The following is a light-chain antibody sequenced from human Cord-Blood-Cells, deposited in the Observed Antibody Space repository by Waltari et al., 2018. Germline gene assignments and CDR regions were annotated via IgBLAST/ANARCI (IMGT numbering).Light chain of an antibody. J-gene: IGLJ1*01. CDR1: SSDVGGYNY. CDR3: SSYTSSSTPYV. V-gene: IGLV2-14*01. CDR2: EVS. Sequence: QSALTQPASVSGSPGQSITISCTRTSSDVGGYNYVSWYQQHPGKAPKLMIYEVSHRPSWVSNRFSGSKSGNTASLTIFGLQAEDEADYYCSSYTSSSTPYVFGTGTKVTVL.